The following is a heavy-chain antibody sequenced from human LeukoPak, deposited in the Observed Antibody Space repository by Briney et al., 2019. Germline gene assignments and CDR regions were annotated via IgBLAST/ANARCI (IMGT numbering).Heavy chain of an antibody. D-gene: IGHD5-24*01. CDR3: ARNTYGYKFSMDV. CDR1: GFAFTTYN. Sequence: ASVKVSCKASGFAFTTYNIVWLRQAPGQGLEWVGWVTAFNENTHYSRKLQGRVTMTRDTSTSTAYMELRSLRFDDTAVYYCARNTYGYKFSMDVWGKGTTVTVSS. V-gene: IGHV1-18*01. CDR2: VTAFNENT. J-gene: IGHJ6*03.